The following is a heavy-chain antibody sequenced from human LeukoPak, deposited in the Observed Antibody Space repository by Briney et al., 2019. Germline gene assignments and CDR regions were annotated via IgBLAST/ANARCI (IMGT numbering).Heavy chain of an antibody. V-gene: IGHV4-39*01. J-gene: IGHJ4*02. CDR3: ATSGWYLLPGVY. CDR2: IYYSGST. D-gene: IGHD6-19*01. Sequence: SETLSLTCTVSGGSISSTSYYWGWIRQPPGKGLEWIGNIYYSGSTYYNPSLESRVTISVDTSKNQFSLKLSSVTAADTAVYYCATSGWYLLPGVYWGQGTLVTVSS. CDR1: GGSISSTSYY.